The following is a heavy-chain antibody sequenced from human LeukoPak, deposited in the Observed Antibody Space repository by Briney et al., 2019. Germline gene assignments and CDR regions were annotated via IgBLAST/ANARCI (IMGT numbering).Heavy chain of an antibody. D-gene: IGHD6-13*01. V-gene: IGHV4-39*07. J-gene: IGHJ3*02. CDR2: IYYSGST. CDR3: ARRTWRPGSHSSSWPPTGAFDI. Sequence: PSETLSLTCTVSGGSNSSSSYYWGWIRQPPGKGLEWIGSIYYSGSTYYNPSLKSRVTISVDTSKNQFSLKLSSVTAADTAVYYCARRTWRPGSHSSSWPPTGAFDIWGQGTMVTVSS. CDR1: GGSNSSSSYY.